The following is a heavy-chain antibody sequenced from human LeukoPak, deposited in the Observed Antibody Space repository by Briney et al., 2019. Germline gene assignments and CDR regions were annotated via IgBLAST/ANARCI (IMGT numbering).Heavy chain of an antibody. J-gene: IGHJ4*02. V-gene: IGHV3-66*01. Sequence: PGGSLRLSCAVSGISLSNYGISWIRQAPGKGLEWVSVIYSGGSTYYADSVKGRFTISRDNSKNTLYLQMNSLRAEDTAVYYCARASYGSGSYYFDYWGQGTLVTVSS. CDR2: IYSGGST. D-gene: IGHD3-10*01. CDR3: ARASYGSGSYYFDY. CDR1: GISLSNYG.